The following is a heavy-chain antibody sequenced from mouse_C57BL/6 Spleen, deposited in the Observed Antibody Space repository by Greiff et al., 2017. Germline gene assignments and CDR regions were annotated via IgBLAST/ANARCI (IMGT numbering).Heavy chain of an antibody. CDR1: GYTFTSYW. D-gene: IGHD1-1*01. CDR3: ARSDTTVVAPFAY. J-gene: IGHJ3*01. V-gene: IGHV1-50*01. Sequence: VQLQQPGAELVKPGASVKLSCKASGYTFTSYWMQWVKQRPGQGLEWIGEIDPSDSYTNYNQKFKGKATLTVDTSSSTAYMQLRSLTSEDSAVYYCARSDTTVVAPFAYWGQGTLVTVSA. CDR2: IDPSDSYT.